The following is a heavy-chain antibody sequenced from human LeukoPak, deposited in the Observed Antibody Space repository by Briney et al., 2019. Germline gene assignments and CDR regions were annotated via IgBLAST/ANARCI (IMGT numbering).Heavy chain of an antibody. D-gene: IGHD5-18*01. V-gene: IGHV1-69*05. CDR1: GGTFSSYA. J-gene: IGHJ5*02. Sequence: SVKVSCKASGGTFSSYAISRVRQAPGQGLEWMGRIIPIFGTANYAQKFRGRVTITTDESTSTAYMELSSLRSEDTAVYYCARDRTAPRTLWFDPWGQGTLVTVSS. CDR2: IIPIFGTA. CDR3: ARDRTAPRTLWFDP.